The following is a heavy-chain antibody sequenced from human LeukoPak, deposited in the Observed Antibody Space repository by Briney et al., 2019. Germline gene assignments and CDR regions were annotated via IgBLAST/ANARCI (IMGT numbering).Heavy chain of an antibody. D-gene: IGHD2/OR15-2a*01. CDR3: ARELKVGNTGYYFDY. J-gene: IGHJ4*02. Sequence: PSETLSLTCTVSRGSISDYYWSWIRQPPGEGLEWIGYIYYSGSTNYNPSLKSRVTISLDTSKNQFSLNLNSMTAADTAVYYCARELKVGNTGYYFDYWGQGTLVTVSS. V-gene: IGHV4-59*01. CDR2: IYYSGST. CDR1: RGSISDYY.